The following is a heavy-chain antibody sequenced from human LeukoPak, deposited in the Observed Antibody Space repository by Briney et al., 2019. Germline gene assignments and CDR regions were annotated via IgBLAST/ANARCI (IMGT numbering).Heavy chain of an antibody. CDR1: GYSFTSFC. D-gene: IGHD5-12*01. V-gene: IGHV5-10-1*01. J-gene: IGHJ4*02. Sequence: GESLKISCKGSGYSFTSFCIAWVRQMPGKGLEWMGRIDPSDSYTNYSPSFQGHVTISADKSISTAYLQWSSLKASDTAMYYCARSFLATVPPDYWGQGTLVTVSS. CDR2: IDPSDSYT. CDR3: ARSFLATVPPDY.